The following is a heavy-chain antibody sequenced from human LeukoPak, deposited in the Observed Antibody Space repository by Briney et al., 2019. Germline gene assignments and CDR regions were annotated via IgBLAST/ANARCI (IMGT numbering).Heavy chain of an antibody. J-gene: IGHJ4*02. CDR3: TTDRGYSTSDFDY. CDR1: GFTFSSYG. CDR2: IWYDGSNK. D-gene: IGHD3-22*01. Sequence: GGSLRLSCAASGFTFSSYGMHWVRQAPGKGLEWVAVIWYDGSNKYYAESVKGRFTISRDNSKNTLYLQMNSLRAEDTAVYYCTTDRGYSTSDFDYWGQGTLVTVSS. V-gene: IGHV3-33*01.